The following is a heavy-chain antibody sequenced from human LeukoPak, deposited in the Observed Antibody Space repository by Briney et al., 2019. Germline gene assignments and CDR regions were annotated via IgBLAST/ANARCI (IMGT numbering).Heavy chain of an antibody. J-gene: IGHJ3*02. V-gene: IGHV3-48*03. CDR2: ISSSGSTI. CDR1: GFTFSSYE. Sequence: GGPLRLSCAASGFTFSSYEMNWVRQPPGKGLEWVSYISSSGSTIYYADSVKGRFTISRDNAKNSLYLQMNSLRAEDTAVYYCARDTPDDAFDIWGQGTMVTVSS. CDR3: ARDTPDDAFDI.